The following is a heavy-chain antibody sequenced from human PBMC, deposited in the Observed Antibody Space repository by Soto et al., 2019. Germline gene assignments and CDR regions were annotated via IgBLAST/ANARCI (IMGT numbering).Heavy chain of an antibody. CDR2: ISSSSSYI. CDR1: GFTFSSYS. J-gene: IGHJ6*03. CDR3: AREEALRGGNRDYYYYYYMYV. V-gene: IGHV3-21*01. Sequence: EVQLVESGGGLVKPGGSLRLSCAASGFTFSSYSMKWVRQAPGKGLEWVTSISSSSSYIYYADSVKGRFTISRDNAKNSLYLQMNSLRAEDTAVYYCAREEALRGGNRDYYYYYYMYVWGKGTTVTVSS. D-gene: IGHD3-10*01.